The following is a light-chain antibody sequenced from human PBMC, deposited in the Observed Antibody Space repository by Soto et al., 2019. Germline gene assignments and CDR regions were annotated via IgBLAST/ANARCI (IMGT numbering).Light chain of an antibody. Sequence: EIVLTQSPGTLSLSPGERATLSCRASQSVSSSYLAWYQQKPGQAPRLLISGASRRATGIPDRFSGSGSGTDFTLTISSLEPEDFAVYYCQQYGSSPITFGQGTRLEIK. CDR3: QQYGSSPIT. J-gene: IGKJ5*01. CDR1: QSVSSSY. CDR2: GAS. V-gene: IGKV3-20*01.